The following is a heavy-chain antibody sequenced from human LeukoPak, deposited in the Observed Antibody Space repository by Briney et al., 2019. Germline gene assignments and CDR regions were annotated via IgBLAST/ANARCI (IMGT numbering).Heavy chain of an antibody. CDR2: IKQYVTDK. V-gene: IGHV3-7*05. Sequence: HLGGSLSLSCVVSGFPLWLHWVSGVREATGRGVEWGANIKQYVTDKYYVDPVKRRFSLSRDNAMNSLFLQMTSLRAGDAAVYYCARDPLAYFDYWGQGTLVTVSS. CDR3: ARDPLAYFDY. J-gene: IGHJ4*02. CDR1: GFPLWLHW.